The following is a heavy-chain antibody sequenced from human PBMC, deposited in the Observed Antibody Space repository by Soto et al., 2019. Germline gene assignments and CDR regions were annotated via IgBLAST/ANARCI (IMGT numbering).Heavy chain of an antibody. D-gene: IGHD1-1*01. Sequence: QVQLQESGSGLVKPSGTLSLTCAVSGGSVSSSNWWSWVRQPPGKGLEWIGEIFHSGTTNYNPSLRSRVTISVDKSSNQFSLKMNSVTAADTAVYYCARDTSVNFYLGPFEYWGQGIQVTVSS. CDR2: IFHSGTT. CDR3: ARDTSVNFYLGPFEY. CDR1: GGSVSSSNW. J-gene: IGHJ4*02. V-gene: IGHV4-4*02.